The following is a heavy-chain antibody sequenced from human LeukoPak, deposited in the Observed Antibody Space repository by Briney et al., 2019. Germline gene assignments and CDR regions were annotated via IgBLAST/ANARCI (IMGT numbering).Heavy chain of an antibody. CDR2: ISAYNGNT. Sequence: GASVKVSCKASGYTFTSYGISWVRQAPGQGLEWMGWISAYNGNTNYAQKLQGRVTITTDTSTSTAYMELRSLRSDDTAVYYCARDGPYSSSSGVFDYWGQGTLVTVSS. D-gene: IGHD6-6*01. CDR1: GYTFTSYG. CDR3: ARDGPYSSSSGVFDY. V-gene: IGHV1-18*01. J-gene: IGHJ4*02.